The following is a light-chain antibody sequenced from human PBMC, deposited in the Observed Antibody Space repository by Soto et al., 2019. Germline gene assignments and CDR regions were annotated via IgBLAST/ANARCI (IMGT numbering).Light chain of an antibody. Sequence: QYALTQPASVSGSPGQSITISCTRTSSDVGGYNYVSWYQHHPGKAPKLMIYEVSNRPSGVSNRFSGSKSGNTASLTISGLQAEDEADYYCSSYTSSSTLVFGTGTKLTV. CDR1: SSDVGGYNY. J-gene: IGLJ1*01. CDR2: EVS. V-gene: IGLV2-14*01. CDR3: SSYTSSSTLV.